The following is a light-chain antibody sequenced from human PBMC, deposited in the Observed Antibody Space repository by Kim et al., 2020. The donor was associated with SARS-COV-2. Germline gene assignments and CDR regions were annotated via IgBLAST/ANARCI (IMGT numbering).Light chain of an antibody. Sequence: SYELTQPPSVSVSPGQTASITCSGDKLGDKYACWYQQKPGQSPVVVIYQDNKRPSRIPERFSASNSGNTATLTISGTQAMDEADYYCQAWDSSTPVFGGGTQLTVL. CDR3: QAWDSSTPV. CDR2: QDN. J-gene: IGLJ2*01. CDR1: KLGDKY. V-gene: IGLV3-1*01.